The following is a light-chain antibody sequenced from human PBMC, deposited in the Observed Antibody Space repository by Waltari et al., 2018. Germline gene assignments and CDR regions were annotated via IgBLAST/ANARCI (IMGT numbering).Light chain of an antibody. J-gene: IGLJ2*01. CDR2: EVS. V-gene: IGLV2-23*02. Sequence: QSALTQPASVAGSPGQSIAISCTGTSSDVGHSDLVSWYQQHPGKAPKPLMFEVSRRPSGVSNRFSGSKSGNTASLTISGLQAEDEADYYCCSYAGITAYVIFGGGTKLTVL. CDR3: CSYAGITAYVI. CDR1: SSDVGHSDL.